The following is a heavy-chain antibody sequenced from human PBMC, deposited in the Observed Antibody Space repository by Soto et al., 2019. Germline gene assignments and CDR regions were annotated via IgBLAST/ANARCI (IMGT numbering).Heavy chain of an antibody. D-gene: IGHD2-8*01. V-gene: IGHV4-34*01. Sequence: PPETLCVTCAVSGGSFNDYYWSWFRQPPGKGLEWIGEIKHSGLTNYNSSLKSRITMSVDTTKNRFSLKLSSVTAADTAVYYCAMVYSSTWPPDVFDICGQGTVV. CDR2: IKHSGLT. CDR3: AMVYSSTWPPDVFDI. CDR1: GGSFNDYY. J-gene: IGHJ3*02.